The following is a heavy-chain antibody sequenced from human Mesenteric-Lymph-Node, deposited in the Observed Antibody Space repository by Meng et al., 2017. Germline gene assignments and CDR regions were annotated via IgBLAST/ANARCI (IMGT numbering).Heavy chain of an antibody. CDR1: GFTFSSYW. J-gene: IGHJ1*01. CDR2: INSDGSST. D-gene: IGHD6-6*01. V-gene: IGHV3-74*01. Sequence: GESLKISCAASGFTFSSYWMHWVRQAPGKGLVWVSRINSDGSSTSYADSVKGRFTISRDNAKNSLYLQMNSLRAEDTAVYYCARDKGEEGSSSPYFQHWGQGTLVTVSS. CDR3: ARDKGEEGSSSPYFQH.